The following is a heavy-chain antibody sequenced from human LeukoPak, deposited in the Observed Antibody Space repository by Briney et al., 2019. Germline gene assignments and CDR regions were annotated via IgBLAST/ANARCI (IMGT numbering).Heavy chain of an antibody. CDR3: ARGYCSSTSCSTIYFDY. V-gene: IGHV4-34*01. J-gene: IGHJ4*02. CDR1: GGSFSGYY. D-gene: IGHD2-2*02. CDR2: INHSGST. Sequence: SETLSLTCAVYGGSFSGYYWSWIRQPPGKGLEWIGEINHSGSTNYNPSLKSRVTISVDTSKNQFSLKLSSVTAADTAVYYYARGYCSSTSCSTIYFDYWGQGTLVTVSS.